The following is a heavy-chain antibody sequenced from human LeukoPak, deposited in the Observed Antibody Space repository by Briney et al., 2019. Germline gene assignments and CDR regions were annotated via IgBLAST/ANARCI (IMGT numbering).Heavy chain of an antibody. CDR2: IIPIFGTA. V-gene: IGHV1-69*01. Sequence: ASVKVSCKASGGTFSSYAISWVRQAPGHGLEWMGGIIPIFGTANYAQKFQGRVTITADESTSTAYMELSSLRSEDTAVYYCARRKWEPIEDYYYYYMDVWGKGTTATVSS. CDR3: ARRKWEPIEDYYYYYMDV. CDR1: GGTFSSYA. D-gene: IGHD1-26*01. J-gene: IGHJ6*03.